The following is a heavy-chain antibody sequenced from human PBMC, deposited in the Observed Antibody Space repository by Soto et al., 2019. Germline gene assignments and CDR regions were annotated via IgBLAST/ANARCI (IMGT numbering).Heavy chain of an antibody. CDR1: GGSFNAYS. J-gene: IGHJ5*02. CDR3: ARVVVGPTNDFDP. D-gene: IGHD2-21*01. CDR2: INHSGNT. V-gene: IGHV4-34*01. Sequence: SETLSLTCGVNGGSFNAYSWSWIRQPPGKGLEWIGEINHSGNTNYKSALKSRVTISVDTSKNQFSLNLTSVTAADTAVYYCARVVVGPTNDFDPWGQGTLVTV.